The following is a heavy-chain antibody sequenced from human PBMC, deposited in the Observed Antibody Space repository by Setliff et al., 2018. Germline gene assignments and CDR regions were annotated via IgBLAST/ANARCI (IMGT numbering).Heavy chain of an antibody. J-gene: IGHJ6*03. Sequence: SETLSLTCTVSGGSISSGGYYWSWIRQHPGKGLEWIGYIYHSGITTYNVSLKSRVSISVDTSKNQLSLTLSSVTAADTAVYYCARAISGWYSAHYYYMDVWGKGTTVTVSS. CDR1: GGSISSGGYY. D-gene: IGHD6-19*01. CDR3: ARAISGWYSAHYYYMDV. V-gene: IGHV4-31*03. CDR2: IYHSGIT.